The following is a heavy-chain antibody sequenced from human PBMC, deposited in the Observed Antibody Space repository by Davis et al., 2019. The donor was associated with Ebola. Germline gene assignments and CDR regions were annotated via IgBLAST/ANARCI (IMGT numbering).Heavy chain of an antibody. CDR3: ARIGYCSGGSCYFFDY. D-gene: IGHD2-15*01. J-gene: IGHJ4*02. V-gene: IGHV3-30*04. CDR1: GFTFSSYA. Sequence: GESLKISCAASGFTFSSYAMHWVRQAPGKGPEWVAVISYDGSNKYYADSVKGRFTISRDNSKNTLYLQMNSLRAEDTAVYYCARIGYCSGGSCYFFDYWGQGTLVTVSS. CDR2: ISYDGSNK.